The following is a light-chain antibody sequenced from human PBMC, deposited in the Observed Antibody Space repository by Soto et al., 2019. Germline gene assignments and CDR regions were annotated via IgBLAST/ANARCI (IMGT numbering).Light chain of an antibody. CDR1: QSVSSSY. CDR2: GAS. Sequence: EIVFTQSPGTLSLSPGERATLSCRASQSVSSSYLAWYQQKPGQAPRLLIYGASNRATGIPERFSGSGSGTDFTLTISSLEPEDFAVYYCQQYGTSPITFGQGTKVDIK. J-gene: IGKJ1*01. V-gene: IGKV3-20*01. CDR3: QQYGTSPIT.